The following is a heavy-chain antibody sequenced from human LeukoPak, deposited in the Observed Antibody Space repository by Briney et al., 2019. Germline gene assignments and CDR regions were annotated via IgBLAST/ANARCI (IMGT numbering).Heavy chain of an antibody. CDR3: ARDYPADY. CDR2: ISSDGSDK. CDR1: GFTFSSYP. J-gene: IGHJ4*02. V-gene: IGHV3-30-3*01. Sequence: GGSLRLSCAASGFTFSSYPIHWVRQAPGKGLDWVALISSDGSDKKYADSVKGRFTISRDNSKNTLYLQMHSLRVEDTAVYYCARDYPADYWGRGTLVTVSS.